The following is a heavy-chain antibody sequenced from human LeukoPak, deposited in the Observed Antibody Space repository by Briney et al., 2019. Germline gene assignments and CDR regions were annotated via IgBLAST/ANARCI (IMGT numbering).Heavy chain of an antibody. CDR3: AGDKSAAGTYYYYYGMDV. J-gene: IGHJ6*02. D-gene: IGHD6-13*01. CDR2: ISSSSSTI. V-gene: IGHV3-48*02. CDR1: GFTFSSYS. Sequence: PGGSLRLSCAASGFTFSSYSMNWVRQAPGKGLEWVSYISSSSSTIYYADSVKGRFTISRDNAKNSLYLQMNSLRDEDTAVYYCAGDKSAAGTYYYYYGMDVWGQGTTVTVSS.